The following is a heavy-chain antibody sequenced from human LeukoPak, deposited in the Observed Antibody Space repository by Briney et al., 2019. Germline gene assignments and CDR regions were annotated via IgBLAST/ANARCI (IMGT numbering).Heavy chain of an antibody. D-gene: IGHD3-10*01. CDR1: GYTFTGYY. V-gene: IGHV1-2*02. CDR3: ARVGAYGSGSYYREDAFDI. J-gene: IGHJ3*02. Sequence: ASVKVSCKASGYTFTGYYMHWVRQAPGQGLEWMGWINPNSGGTNYAQKFQGRVTMTRDTSISTAYMELSRLRSDDSAVYYCARVGAYGSGSYYREDAFDIWGQGTMVTVSS. CDR2: INPNSGGT.